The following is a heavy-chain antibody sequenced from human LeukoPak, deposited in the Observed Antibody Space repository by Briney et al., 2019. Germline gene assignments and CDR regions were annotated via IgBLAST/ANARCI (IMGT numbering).Heavy chain of an antibody. D-gene: IGHD3-3*01. CDR1: GFTFSSYG. CDR2: IWYDGSNK. V-gene: IGHV3-33*01. J-gene: IGHJ4*02. Sequence: AGGSLRLSCAASGFTFSSYGMHWVRQAPGKGLEWVAVIWYDGSNKYYADSVKGRFTISRDNAKNSLYLQMNSLRAEDTAVYYCARVGYYDFWSGYLGGEDYWGQGTLVTVSS. CDR3: ARVGYYDFWSGYLGGEDY.